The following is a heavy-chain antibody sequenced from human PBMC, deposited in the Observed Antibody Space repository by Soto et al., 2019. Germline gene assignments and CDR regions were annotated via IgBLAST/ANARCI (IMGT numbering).Heavy chain of an antibody. J-gene: IGHJ4*02. D-gene: IGHD2-8*01. CDR3: ITDGPDGRAY. CDR2: VSHEGRNT. CDR1: GFTFSDYA. Sequence: GGSLRLSCAAAGFTFSDYARHWVHQAPGKGLEWVAVVSHEGRNTHYADSVKGRFTISRDSSKNTLYLQMNSLKIEDTAVYYCITDGPDGRAYWGQGTQVTVSS. V-gene: IGHV3-30*03.